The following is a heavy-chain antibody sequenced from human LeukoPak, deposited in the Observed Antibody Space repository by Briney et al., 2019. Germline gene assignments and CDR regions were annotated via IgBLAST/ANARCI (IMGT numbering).Heavy chain of an antibody. J-gene: IGHJ4*02. CDR2: ISGYNGNT. Sequence: ASVKVSCKASGYTFTSYGISWVRQAPGQGLEWMGWISGYNGNTNYAQKLQGRVTMTTDTSTTTVYMELRSLRSDDTAVHYCARDFGVAVAGTDFDYWGQGTLVTVSS. CDR3: ARDFGVAVAGTDFDY. D-gene: IGHD6-19*01. V-gene: IGHV1-18*01. CDR1: GYTFTSYG.